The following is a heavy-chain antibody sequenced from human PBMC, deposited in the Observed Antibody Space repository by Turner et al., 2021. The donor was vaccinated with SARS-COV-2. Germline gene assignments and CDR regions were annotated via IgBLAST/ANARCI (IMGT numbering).Heavy chain of an antibody. J-gene: IGHJ6*02. CDR3: AGEEVVFRASHTLYYYGMDV. D-gene: IGHD3-22*01. CDR2: IYYSGRT. Sequence: QLQLQESGPGLVKPSETLSLTCTVSGGSISSSSYYWGWIRQPPGKGLEWIGSIYYSGRTYYNPSLKSRVTISVDTSKNQFSLKLSSVTAADTAVYYCAGEEVVFRASHTLYYYGMDVWGQGTTVTVSS. V-gene: IGHV4-39*01. CDR1: GGSISSSSYY.